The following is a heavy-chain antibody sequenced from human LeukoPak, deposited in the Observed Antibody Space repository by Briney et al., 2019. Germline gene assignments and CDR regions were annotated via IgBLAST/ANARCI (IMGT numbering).Heavy chain of an antibody. CDR2: IYYSGST. D-gene: IGHD3-22*01. V-gene: IGHV4-31*03. CDR3: ARDRYYDSSGYYGFDY. J-gene: IGHJ4*02. CDR1: GGSISSGGYS. Sequence: SETLSLTCTVSGGSISSGGYSWSWIRQHPGKGLEWIGYIYYSGSTYYNPSLKSRVTISVDTSKNQFSLKLSSVTAADTAVYYCARDRYYDSSGYYGFDYWGQGTLVTVSS.